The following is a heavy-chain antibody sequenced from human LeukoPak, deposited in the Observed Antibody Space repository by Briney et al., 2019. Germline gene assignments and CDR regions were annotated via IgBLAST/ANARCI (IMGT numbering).Heavy chain of an antibody. CDR3: ARAGGGPHCSSTSCYRWFDP. Sequence: GASVKVSCKASGYTFTGYYMHWVRQAPGQGLEWMGWINPNSGGTNYAQKFQGRVTMTRDTSISTAYMELSRVRSDDTAVYYCARAGGGPHCSSTSCYRWFDPWGQGTLVTVSS. J-gene: IGHJ5*02. CDR2: INPNSGGT. D-gene: IGHD2-2*02. V-gene: IGHV1-2*02. CDR1: GYTFTGYY.